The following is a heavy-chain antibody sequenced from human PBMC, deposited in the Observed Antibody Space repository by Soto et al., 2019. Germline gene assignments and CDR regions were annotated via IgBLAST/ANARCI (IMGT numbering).Heavy chain of an antibody. CDR3: ARDIPLYGSGTYGMDV. CDR2: IYYSGST. V-gene: IGHV4-31*03. J-gene: IGHJ6*02. CDR1: GGSISSGGYY. D-gene: IGHD3-10*01. Sequence: QVQLQESGPGLVKPSQTLSLTCTVSGGSISSGGYYWSWIRQHPGKGLEWIGYIYYSGSTYYNPSLESRVTISVDTYKNQFSLKLSSVTAADTAVYYCARDIPLYGSGTYGMDVWGQGTTVTVSS.